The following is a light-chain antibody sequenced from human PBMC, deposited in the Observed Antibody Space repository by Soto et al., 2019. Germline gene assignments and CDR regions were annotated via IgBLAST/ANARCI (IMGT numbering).Light chain of an antibody. Sequence: EIVMTQSPATLSVSPGERATLSCRASESVGSNLAWYQQKPGQAPRLLIHGASKRATGIPARFSGSGSGTEFTLTISSLQSGDFAVYYCQQYYKWPPETFGQGTKVDIK. CDR3: QQYYKWPPET. CDR1: ESVGSN. J-gene: IGKJ2*01. V-gene: IGKV3-15*01. CDR2: GAS.